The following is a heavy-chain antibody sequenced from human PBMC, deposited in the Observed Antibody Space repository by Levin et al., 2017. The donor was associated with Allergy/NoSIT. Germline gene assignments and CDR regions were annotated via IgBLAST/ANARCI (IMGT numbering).Heavy chain of an antibody. CDR3: ARFVWGSYRGFDY. CDR1: GGSISSDI. Sequence: SETLSLTCTVSGGSISSDIWSWIRQPPGKGLEWIGYIYDTGNTNYNPSLKSRVTLSVDTSKNQFSLKLSSVTPADTAVYYCARFVWGSYRGFDYWGQGTLVTVSS. CDR2: IYDTGNT. J-gene: IGHJ4*02. D-gene: IGHD3-16*02. V-gene: IGHV4-59*01.